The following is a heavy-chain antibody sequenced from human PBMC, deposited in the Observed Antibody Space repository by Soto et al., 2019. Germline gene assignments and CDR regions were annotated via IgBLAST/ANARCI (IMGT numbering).Heavy chain of an antibody. J-gene: IGHJ5*02. Sequence: HVQLQYSGPGLVKPSETLSLTCTVSGGSISRYYWSWIRQPPGKGLEWIGYIYYSGSTNYNPSLKSRVTISVDTSKNRFSLKLSSVTAADTAVYYCARGSLRFLTGGWFDPWCQGTLVTVSS. CDR3: ARGSLRFLTGGWFDP. D-gene: IGHD3-3*01. CDR1: GGSISRYY. V-gene: IGHV4-59*01. CDR2: IYYSGST.